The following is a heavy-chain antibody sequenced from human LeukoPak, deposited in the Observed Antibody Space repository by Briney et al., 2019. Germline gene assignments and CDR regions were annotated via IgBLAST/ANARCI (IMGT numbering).Heavy chain of an antibody. J-gene: IGHJ4*02. D-gene: IGHD3-22*01. Sequence: GGSLRLSCAASGFTFSSYAMHWVRQAPGKGLEWVAVISYDGSNKYYADSVKGRFTISRDNSKNTLYLQMNSLRAEDTAVYYCARDPYHDSSGYYPHFDYWGQGTLVTVSS. CDR2: ISYDGSNK. CDR1: GFTFSSYA. V-gene: IGHV3-30-3*01. CDR3: ARDPYHDSSGYYPHFDY.